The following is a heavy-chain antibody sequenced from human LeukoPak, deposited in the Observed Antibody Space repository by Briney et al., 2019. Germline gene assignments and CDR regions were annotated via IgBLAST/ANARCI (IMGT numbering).Heavy chain of an antibody. CDR3: AGLVWGSYRHD. J-gene: IGHJ4*02. V-gene: IGHV4-34*01. CDR2: INHSGST. D-gene: IGHD3-16*02. CDR1: GGSFSGCY. Sequence: SETLSLTCAVYGGSFSGCYWSWIRQPPGKGLEWIGEINHSGSTNYNPSLKSRVTISVDTSKNQFSLKLSSVTAADTAVYYCAGLVWGSYRHDWGQGTLVTVSS.